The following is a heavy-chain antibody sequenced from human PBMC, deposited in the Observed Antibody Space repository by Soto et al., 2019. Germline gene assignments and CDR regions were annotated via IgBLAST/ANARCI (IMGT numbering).Heavy chain of an antibody. CDR2: SVPIVGTA. V-gene: IGHV1-69*01. D-gene: IGHD3-9*01. CDR3: ARGTGSHVDY. Sequence: QVQLVQSGAEVKKPGSSVKVSCKTSGGTFRNYAINWVRQAPGQGLEWRGGSVPIVGTANYAQKCQGRVTITADESTSTGYMEVRSLRTEDAAVYYWARGTGSHVDYWGQGTLVTVSS. J-gene: IGHJ4*02. CDR1: GGTFRNYA.